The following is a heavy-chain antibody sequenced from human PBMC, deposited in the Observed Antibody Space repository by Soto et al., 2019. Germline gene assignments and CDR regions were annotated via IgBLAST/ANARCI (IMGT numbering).Heavy chain of an antibody. CDR2: INAGNGNT. CDR3: ARVLDVVTPSDAFDI. J-gene: IGHJ3*02. Sequence: SVKVSCKASGYTFSSYAMHWVRQAPGQRLEWMGWINAGNGNTKYSQKFQGRVTITRDTSASTAYMELSSLRSEDTAVYYCARVLDVVTPSDAFDIWGQGTMVTVSS. CDR1: GYTFSSYA. V-gene: IGHV1-3*01. D-gene: IGHD2-21*02.